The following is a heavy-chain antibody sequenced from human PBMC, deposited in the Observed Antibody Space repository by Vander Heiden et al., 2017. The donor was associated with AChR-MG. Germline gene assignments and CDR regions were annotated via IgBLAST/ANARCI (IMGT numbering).Heavy chain of an antibody. Sequence: QVHLEVSGGGVVQPGRSLRLSCAASGFTFSTSPLHWVRPAPGKGLEWLAVISDDGVNKYYADSVKGRFSISRDNSKNTLYLQMNSLGTDDAAVYYCARERKSTIPARPWAMIRDQWGQGTPVAVSS. J-gene: IGHJ4*02. V-gene: IGHV3-30*14. CDR3: ARERKSTIPARPWAMIRDQ. CDR1: GFTFSTSP. D-gene: IGHD6-6*01. CDR2: ISDDGVNK.